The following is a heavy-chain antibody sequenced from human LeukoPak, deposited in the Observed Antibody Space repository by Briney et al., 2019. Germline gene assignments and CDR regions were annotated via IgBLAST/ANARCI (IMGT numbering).Heavy chain of an antibody. CDR1: GASITNYY. Sequence: SETLSLTCTVSGASITNYYWSRIRQPPGKGLEWIGYISHTGITNYNPSLESRVIISADTSRNQFSLKLTSMTAADTAVYYCARFRSAADHPDSWGQGTLVTVSS. D-gene: IGHD1-14*01. CDR3: ARFRSAADHPDS. J-gene: IGHJ4*02. V-gene: IGHV4-59*01. CDR2: ISHTGIT.